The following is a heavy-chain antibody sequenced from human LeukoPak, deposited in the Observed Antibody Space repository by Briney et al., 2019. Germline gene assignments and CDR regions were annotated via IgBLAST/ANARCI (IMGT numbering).Heavy chain of an antibody. Sequence: GGSLRLSCAASGFTFSSYAMSWVRQAPGKGLEWVSGISWNSGSIGYADSVKGRFTIPRDNAKNSLYLQMNSLRAEDTALYYCAKDDRYYYDSSGYYSGMDVWGQGTTVTVSS. V-gene: IGHV3-9*01. D-gene: IGHD3-22*01. J-gene: IGHJ6*02. CDR3: AKDDRYYYDSSGYYSGMDV. CDR2: ISWNSGSI. CDR1: GFTFSSYA.